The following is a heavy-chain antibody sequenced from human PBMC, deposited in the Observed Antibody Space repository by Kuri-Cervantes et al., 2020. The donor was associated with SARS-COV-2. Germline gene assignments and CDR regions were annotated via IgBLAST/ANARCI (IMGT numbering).Heavy chain of an antibody. D-gene: IGHD4-17*01. CDR3: ARDEDYAFDY. Sequence: GGSLRLSCATSGFTFSTYSMNWVRQAPGKGLEWVSYISGSSSRIYYADSVKGRFTISRDYAKNSVYLQMKSLRAEDTGVYYCARDEDYAFDYWGQGTLVTVSS. CDR2: ISGSSSRI. J-gene: IGHJ4*02. CDR1: GFTFSTYS. V-gene: IGHV3-48*01.